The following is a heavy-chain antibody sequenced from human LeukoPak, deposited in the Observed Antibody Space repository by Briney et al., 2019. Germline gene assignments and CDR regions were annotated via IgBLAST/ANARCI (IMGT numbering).Heavy chain of an antibody. V-gene: IGHV3-21*01. CDR1: GFSFSSYN. Sequence: GGSLRLSCAASGFSFSSYNMNWVRQAPGKGLEWVSSITTSSTYTFYADSVKGRFTISRDNAKNSLYLQMNSLRAEDTAVYYCARASGSGSYSYWGQGTLVTVSS. J-gene: IGHJ4*02. CDR2: ITTSSTYT. CDR3: ARASGSGSYSY. D-gene: IGHD3-10*01.